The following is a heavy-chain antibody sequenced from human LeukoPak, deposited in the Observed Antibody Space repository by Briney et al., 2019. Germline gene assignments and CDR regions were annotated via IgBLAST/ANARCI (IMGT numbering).Heavy chain of an antibody. CDR2: ISSSDGRT. D-gene: IGHD1-26*01. CDR1: GFTLSSYW. V-gene: IGHV3-23*01. J-gene: IGHJ4*02. CDR3: AREGTSGSYLD. Sequence: GGSLRLSCAATGFTLSSYWMSWVRQAPGKGLEWVSGISSSDGRTYYADSVKGRFTISRDNSKNTLYLQMNSLRAEDTAVYYCAREGTSGSYLDWGQGTLVTVSS.